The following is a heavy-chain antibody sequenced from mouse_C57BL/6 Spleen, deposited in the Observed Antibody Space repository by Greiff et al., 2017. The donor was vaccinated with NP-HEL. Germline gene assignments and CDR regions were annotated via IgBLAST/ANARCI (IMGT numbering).Heavy chain of an antibody. D-gene: IGHD2-1*01. CDR2: IYPGDGDT. Sequence: QVQLQQSGPELVKPGASVKISCKASGYAFSSSWMNWVKQRPGKGLEWIGRIYPGDGDTNYNGKFKGKATLTADKSSSTAYMQLSSLTSEDSAVYFCARFYYAPYYFDYWGKGTTLTVSS. J-gene: IGHJ2*01. V-gene: IGHV1-82*01. CDR3: ARFYYAPYYFDY. CDR1: GYAFSSSW.